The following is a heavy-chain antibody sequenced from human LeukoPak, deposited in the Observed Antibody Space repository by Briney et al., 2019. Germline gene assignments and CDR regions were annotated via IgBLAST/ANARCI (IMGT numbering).Heavy chain of an antibody. CDR2: IYYSGST. D-gene: IGHD6-13*01. CDR3: ARRGYASSWSFDY. J-gene: IGHJ4*02. CDR1: GGSIRGYY. Sequence: SETLSLTCTVSGGSIRGYYWNWVRQPPGKGLEWIGYIYYSGSTKYNPSLKSRVTISVDTSKNQFPLKLSSVTAADTAVYYCARRGYASSWSFDYWGQGTLVTVSS. V-gene: IGHV4-59*08.